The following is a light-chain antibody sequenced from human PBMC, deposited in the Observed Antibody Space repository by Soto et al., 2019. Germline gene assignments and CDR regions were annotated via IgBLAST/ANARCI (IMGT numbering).Light chain of an antibody. Sequence: EIVMTQSPATLSVSPGERATLSCRASQSVSSNLAWYQQKPGQAPRLLIYGASTRATGIPARFSGSGSGREFTLNISSLQSEDFTVYYCQQYNSWPRTFGQGTKVEIK. CDR1: QSVSSN. CDR3: QQYNSWPRT. J-gene: IGKJ1*01. V-gene: IGKV3-15*01. CDR2: GAS.